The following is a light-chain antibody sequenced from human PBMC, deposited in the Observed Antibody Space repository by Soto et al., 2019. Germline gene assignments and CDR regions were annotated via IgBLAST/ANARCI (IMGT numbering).Light chain of an antibody. J-gene: IGKJ1*01. CDR3: QQRYNWPPT. V-gene: IGKV3-11*01. CDR1: QYVSSF. Sequence: EIELTQSPATLSLSPGERATLSCRASQYVSSFLAWHQQKAGQAPRLLIYDASHRATGIPARFSGSGSGTDFTLTINSLEPEDFALYYCQQRYNWPPTFGQGTKVDIK. CDR2: DAS.